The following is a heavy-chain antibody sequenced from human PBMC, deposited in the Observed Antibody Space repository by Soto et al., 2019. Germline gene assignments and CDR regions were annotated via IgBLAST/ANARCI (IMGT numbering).Heavy chain of an antibody. Sequence: SETLSLTCTVSGGSVSSDDYYWSWIRQSPGKGLEWIGYIFYSGSTSYNPSLKSRVTISVDTSKNQFSLRLSSVTAADTAVYYCARDLDYWGQGALVTVSS. CDR1: GGSVSSDDYY. CDR2: IFYSGST. J-gene: IGHJ4*02. CDR3: ARDLDY. V-gene: IGHV4-61*08.